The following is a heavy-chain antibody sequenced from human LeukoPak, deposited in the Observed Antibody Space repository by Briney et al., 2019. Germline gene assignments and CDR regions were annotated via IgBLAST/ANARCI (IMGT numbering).Heavy chain of an antibody. CDR3: ARVGYYYDSSGYPRSFDI. D-gene: IGHD3-22*01. CDR2: INHSGST. J-gene: IGHJ3*02. V-gene: IGHV4-34*01. Sequence: SETLSLTCAVYGGSFSGYYWSWIRQPPGKGLEWIGEINHSGSTNYNPSLKSRVTISVDTSKNQFSLKLSSVTAADTAVYYCARVGYYYDSSGYPRSFDIWGQGTMVTVPS. CDR1: GGSFSGYY.